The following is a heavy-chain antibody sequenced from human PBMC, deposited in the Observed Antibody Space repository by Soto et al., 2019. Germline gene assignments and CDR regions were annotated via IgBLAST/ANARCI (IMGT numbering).Heavy chain of an antibody. CDR1: GGSISSSSYY. CDR2: IYYSGTT. D-gene: IGHD4-17*01. V-gene: IGHV4-39*01. Sequence: SETLSLTCTVSGGSISSSSYYWRWIRQPPGKGLAWIGSIYYSGTTYYNPSIKSRVTISVDTSKNPFSLKLSSVTAADTAVYYCARLKGGYGDYELDYWGQGTLVTVSS. CDR3: ARLKGGYGDYELDY. J-gene: IGHJ4*02.